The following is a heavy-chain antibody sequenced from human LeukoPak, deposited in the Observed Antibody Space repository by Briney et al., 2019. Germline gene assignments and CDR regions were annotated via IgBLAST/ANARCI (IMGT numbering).Heavy chain of an antibody. CDR1: GYTFIDYY. CDR2: INPNSGAT. J-gene: IGHJ4*02. Sequence: GASVKVSCKSSGYTFIDYYIHWVRQAPGQGLEWMGWINPNSGATKYAQQFQGRVSMTRDTSINTAYMDLTNLRSDDTAIFYCARVKKLMPEFEFWGQGTLVTVSS. CDR3: ARVKKLMPEFEF. V-gene: IGHV1-2*02. D-gene: IGHD2-2*01.